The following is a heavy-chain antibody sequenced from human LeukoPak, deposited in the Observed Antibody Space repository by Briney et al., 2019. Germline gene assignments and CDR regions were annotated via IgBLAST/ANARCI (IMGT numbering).Heavy chain of an antibody. CDR2: ISSSSSTI. J-gene: IGHJ4*02. CDR3: GREGGNGGAGYFDY. Sequence: AGGSLRLSCAASGFTFSDYYMSWIRQVPGKGLEWVSYISSSSSTIYYADSVKGRFTISRDNAKNLLYLQMNSLRAEDTAVYYGGREGGNGGAGYFDYWGQGTLVTVSS. D-gene: IGHD3-16*01. CDR1: GFTFSDYY. V-gene: IGHV3-11*01.